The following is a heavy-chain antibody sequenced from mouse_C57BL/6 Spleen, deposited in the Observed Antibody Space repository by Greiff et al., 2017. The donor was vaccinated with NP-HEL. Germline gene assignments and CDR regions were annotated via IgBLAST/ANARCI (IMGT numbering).Heavy chain of an antibody. CDR1: GYSITSGYY. CDR3: ARGGMGFDY. J-gene: IGHJ2*01. CDR2: ISYDGSN. V-gene: IGHV3-6*01. D-gene: IGHD2-10*02. Sequence: EVQLQQSGPGLVKPSQSLSLSCSVTGYSITSGYYWNWIRQFPGNKLEWMGYISYDGSNNYNPSLKNRISITRDTSKNQSFLKLNYVTTEDTATSYCARGGMGFDYWGQGTTLTVSS.